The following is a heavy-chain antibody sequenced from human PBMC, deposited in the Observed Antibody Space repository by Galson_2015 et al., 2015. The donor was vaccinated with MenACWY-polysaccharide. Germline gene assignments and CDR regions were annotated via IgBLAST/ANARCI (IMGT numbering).Heavy chain of an antibody. J-gene: IGHJ4*02. CDR2: ISSNGGST. CDR3: ARGGCSSTSCYPDTYFDY. CDR1: GFTFSSYG. D-gene: IGHD2-2*01. V-gene: IGHV3-64*02. Sequence: SLRLSCAASGFTFSSYGMHWVRQAPGKGLEYVSAISSNGGSTYYGDSVKGRFTISRDNSKNTLCLQMGSLRAEDMAVYYCARGGCSSTSCYPDTYFDYWGQGTLVTVSS.